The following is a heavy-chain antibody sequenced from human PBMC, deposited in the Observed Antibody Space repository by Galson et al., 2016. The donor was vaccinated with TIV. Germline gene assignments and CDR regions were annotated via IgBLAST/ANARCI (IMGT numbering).Heavy chain of an antibody. Sequence: SLRLSCAASGFSLGFYVMSWVRQAPGKGLERVSGISLSGTTAYYADSVRGRFTISRDNSNYMVYLEMNSLRAEDTAVYYCAKPEGDGDYSLGAAFDSWGQGKMVSVSS. D-gene: IGHD4-17*01. CDR2: ISLSGTTA. CDR1: GFSLGFYV. V-gene: IGHV3-23*01. CDR3: AKPEGDGDYSLGAAFDS. J-gene: IGHJ3*01.